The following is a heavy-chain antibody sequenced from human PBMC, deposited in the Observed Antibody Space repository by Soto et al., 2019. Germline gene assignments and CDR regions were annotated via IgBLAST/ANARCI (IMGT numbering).Heavy chain of an antibody. Sequence: GGSLRLSCAASGFTFSSYGMHWVRQAPGKGLEWVAVIWYDGSNKYYADSVKGRFTISRDNSKNTLYLQMNSLRAEDTAVYYCARGLFMTTVVGGYGMDVWGQGTTVTVSS. V-gene: IGHV3-33*01. CDR1: GFTFSSYG. CDR3: ARGLFMTTVVGGYGMDV. D-gene: IGHD4-17*01. J-gene: IGHJ6*02. CDR2: IWYDGSNK.